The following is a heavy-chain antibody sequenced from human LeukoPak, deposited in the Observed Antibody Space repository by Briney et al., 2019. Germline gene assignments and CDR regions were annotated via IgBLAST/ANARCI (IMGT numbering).Heavy chain of an antibody. CDR1: GFTFSSYS. J-gene: IGHJ4*02. D-gene: IGHD6-19*01. CDR3: AKDRARIAVAGTGDY. CDR2: ISGSGGST. Sequence: GGSLRLSCAASGFTFSSYSMNWVRQAPGKGLEWVSAISGSGGSTYYADSVKGRFTISRDNSKNTLYLQMNSLRAEDTAVYYCAKDRARIAVAGTGDYWGQGTLVTVSS. V-gene: IGHV3-23*01.